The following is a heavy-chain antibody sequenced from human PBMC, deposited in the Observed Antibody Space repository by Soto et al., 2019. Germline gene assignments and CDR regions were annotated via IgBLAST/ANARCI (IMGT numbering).Heavy chain of an antibody. CDR1: GGAFSSYA. CDR2: IIPIFGTA. CDR3: ARVNSSSTSCWAEVNMLYYYYGMDV. D-gene: IGHD2-2*01. J-gene: IGHJ6*02. Sequence: GASVKVSCKASGGAFSSYAISWVRQAPGQGLEWMGGIIPIFGTANYAQKFQGRVTITADESTSTAYMELSSLRSEDTAVYYCARVNSSSTSCWAEVNMLYYYYGMDVWGQGTTVTVSS. V-gene: IGHV1-69*13.